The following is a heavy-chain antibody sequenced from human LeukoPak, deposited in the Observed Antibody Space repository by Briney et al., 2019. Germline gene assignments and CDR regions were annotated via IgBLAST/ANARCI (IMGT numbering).Heavy chain of an antibody. CDR3: ARRGNYNGDPPPFGP. CDR2: IDPSDSYT. CDR1: GYSFTSYW. J-gene: IGHJ5*02. V-gene: IGHV5-10-1*01. Sequence: PGESLQISCKGSGYSFTSYWISWVRQLPGKGLEWMGRIDPSDSYTNYSPSFQGHVTISADKSISTAYLQWSSLKASDTAMYYCARRGNYNGDPPPFGPWGQGTLVTVSS. D-gene: IGHD4-17*01.